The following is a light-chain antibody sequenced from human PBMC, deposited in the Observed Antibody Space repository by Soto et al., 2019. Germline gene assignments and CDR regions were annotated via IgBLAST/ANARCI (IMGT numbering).Light chain of an antibody. V-gene: IGKV3-15*01. Sequence: EIVLTQSPGTLSLSPGXRATLSCRASQRVSSNLAWYQQKPGQAPRLLIYGASTRATGIPARFSGSGSETEFTLTIRSLQSEDFAVYYCQQYNNWPPYTFGQGTKVDIK. CDR2: GAS. CDR1: QRVSSN. J-gene: IGKJ2*01. CDR3: QQYNNWPPYT.